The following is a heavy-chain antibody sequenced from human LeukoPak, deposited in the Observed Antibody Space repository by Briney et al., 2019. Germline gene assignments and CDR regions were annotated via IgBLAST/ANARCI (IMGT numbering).Heavy chain of an antibody. CDR1: GYTFTSYD. J-gene: IGHJ4*02. CDR2: TNPNSGNT. Sequence: EASVKVSCKASGYTFTSYDINWVRQATGQGLEWMGWTNPNSGNTGYAQKFQGRVTMTRNTSISTAYMELSSLRSEDTAVYYCARGLVDTTVTDPRPVPDYWGQGTLVTVSS. V-gene: IGHV1-8*01. D-gene: IGHD4-17*01. CDR3: ARGLVDTTVTDPRPVPDY.